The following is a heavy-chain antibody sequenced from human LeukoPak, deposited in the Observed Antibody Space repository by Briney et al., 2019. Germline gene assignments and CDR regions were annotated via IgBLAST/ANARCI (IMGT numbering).Heavy chain of an antibody. V-gene: IGHV4-39*02. CDR2: IYYSGST. J-gene: IGHJ5*02. Sequence: PSETLSLTCTVSGGSISSSSSYWGWIRQPPGKGLEWIGSIYYSGSTYYNPSLKSRVTISVDTSKNQFSLKLSSVTAADTAVYYCARERQQLHPHTFDPWGQGTLVTVSS. CDR3: ARERQQLHPHTFDP. CDR1: GGSISSSSSY. D-gene: IGHD6-13*01.